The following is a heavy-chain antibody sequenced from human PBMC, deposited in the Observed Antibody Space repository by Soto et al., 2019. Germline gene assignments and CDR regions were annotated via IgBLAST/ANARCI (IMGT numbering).Heavy chain of an antibody. D-gene: IGHD2-2*01. Sequence: ASVKVSCKASGGTFSSYTISWVRQAPGQGLEWMGRIIPILGIANYAQKFQGRVTITADKSTSTAYMELSSLRSEDTAVYYCAREPETRQDAFDIWGQGTMVTVSS. CDR1: GGTFSSYT. V-gene: IGHV1-69*04. CDR2: IIPILGIA. CDR3: AREPETRQDAFDI. J-gene: IGHJ3*02.